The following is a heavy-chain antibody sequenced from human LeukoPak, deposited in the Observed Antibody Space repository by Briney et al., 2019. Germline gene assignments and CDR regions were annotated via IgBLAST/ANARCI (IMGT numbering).Heavy chain of an antibody. CDR2: IIPIFGTA. D-gene: IGHD6-19*01. J-gene: IGHJ4*02. CDR3: ATDSAGWYSGGFDY. Sequence: GSSVKVSCKASGGTFSSYAISWVRQAPGQGLEWMGGIIPIFGTANYAQKFQGRVTITADESKSTAYMELSSLRSEDTAVYYCATDSAGWYSGGFDYWGQGTLVTVSS. CDR1: GGTFSSYA. V-gene: IGHV1-69*01.